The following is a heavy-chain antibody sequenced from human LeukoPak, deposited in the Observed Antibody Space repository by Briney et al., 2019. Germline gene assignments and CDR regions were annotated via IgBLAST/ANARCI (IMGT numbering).Heavy chain of an antibody. V-gene: IGHV1-18*01. J-gene: IGHJ3*02. D-gene: IGHD3-22*01. CDR1: GYTFTSYG. CDR3: ARVVGYYDSSGYAWAFDI. CDR2: ISAYNGNT. Sequence: ASVKVSCKASGYTFTSYGISWVRQAPGQGLEWMGWISAYNGNTNYAQKLQGRVTMTTDTSTSTAYMELRSLRSDDTAVYYCARVVGYYDSSGYAWAFDIWGQGTMVTVSS.